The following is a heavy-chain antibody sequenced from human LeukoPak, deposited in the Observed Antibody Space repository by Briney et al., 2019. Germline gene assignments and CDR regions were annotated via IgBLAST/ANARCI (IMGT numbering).Heavy chain of an antibody. V-gene: IGHV4-39*07. D-gene: IGHD6-19*01. J-gene: IGHJ4*02. Sequence: SETLSLTCTVSAGSISSSNYYWGWIRQPPGKGLEWIGSIYYSGRTYYNPSLKSRVTISVDTSKNQFSLKLSSVTAADTAVYYCARARYSSGWYPGKGGYFDYWGQGTLVTVSS. CDR3: ARARYSSGWYPGKGGYFDY. CDR2: IYYSGRT. CDR1: AGSISSSNYY.